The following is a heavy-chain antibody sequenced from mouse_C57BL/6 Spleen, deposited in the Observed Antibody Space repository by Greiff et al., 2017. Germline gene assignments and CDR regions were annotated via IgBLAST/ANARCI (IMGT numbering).Heavy chain of an antibody. Sequence: EVQLVESGGGLVKPGGSLKLSCAASGFTFSDYGMHWVRQAPEKGLEWVAYISSGSSTIYYADTVKGRFTISRDNAKNTLFLQMTSLRSEDTAMYYCARDYGLGRFAYWGQGTLVTVSA. CDR1: GFTFSDYG. V-gene: IGHV5-17*01. D-gene: IGHD1-1*01. CDR3: ARDYGLGRFAY. CDR2: ISSGSSTI. J-gene: IGHJ3*01.